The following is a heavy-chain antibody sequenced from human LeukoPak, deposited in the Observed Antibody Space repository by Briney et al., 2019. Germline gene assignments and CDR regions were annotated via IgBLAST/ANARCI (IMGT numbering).Heavy chain of an antibody. CDR3: ARGLDSSGYLYYFDY. Sequence: SETLSLTCTVSGGSISSGGYYWSWIRQHPGKGLEWIGYIYYSGSTYYNPSLKSRVTISVDTSKNQFSLKLSSVTAADTAVYYCARGLDSSGYLYYFDYWGQGTLVTVSS. J-gene: IGHJ4*02. CDR2: IYYSGST. D-gene: IGHD3-22*01. CDR1: GGSISSGGYY. V-gene: IGHV4-31*03.